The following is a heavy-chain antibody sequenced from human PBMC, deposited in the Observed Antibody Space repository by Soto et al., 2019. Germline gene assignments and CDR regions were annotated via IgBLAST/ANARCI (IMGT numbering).Heavy chain of an antibody. CDR2: IKEDGSEK. CDR1: EFPFSNFW. Sequence: EVQLVESGGGLVQPGGSLRLSCAAFEFPFSNFWMTWVRQAPGTGLEWVANIKEDGSEKYYADSVKGRFTISRDSAKNSVFLQMDSLRAEDTALYSCARLRKGGFCDYWGQGSLVTVST. V-gene: IGHV3-7*03. CDR3: ARLRKGGFCDY. J-gene: IGHJ4*02. D-gene: IGHD1-26*01.